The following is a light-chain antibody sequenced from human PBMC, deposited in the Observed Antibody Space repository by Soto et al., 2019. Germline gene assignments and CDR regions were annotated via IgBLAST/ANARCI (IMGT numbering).Light chain of an antibody. CDR3: ISYTTISTYV. CDR1: SSDVAAYNY. Sequence: QSALTQPASVSGSPGQSITISCTGTSSDVAAYNYVSWYQQHPGKAPKLMMSDVSNRASGISSRFSASKSGNTASLTISGLQTEDEADYYCISYTTISTYVFGTGTKVTVL. CDR2: DVS. J-gene: IGLJ1*01. V-gene: IGLV2-14*03.